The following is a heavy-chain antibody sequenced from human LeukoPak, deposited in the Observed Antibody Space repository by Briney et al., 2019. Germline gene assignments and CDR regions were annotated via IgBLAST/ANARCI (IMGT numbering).Heavy chain of an antibody. D-gene: IGHD5-12*01. J-gene: IGHJ4*02. CDR1: GFTFSSYS. V-gene: IGHV3-21*01. CDR3: TRDRIVASIVGYYFDS. Sequence: AGSLRLSCAASGFTFSSYSMNWVRQAPGKGLEWVSSISSSSSYIYYADSVKGRFTISRDNAKNSLYLQMNSLRAEDTAVYYCTRDRIVASIVGYYFDSWGQGTLVTVSS. CDR2: ISSSSSYI.